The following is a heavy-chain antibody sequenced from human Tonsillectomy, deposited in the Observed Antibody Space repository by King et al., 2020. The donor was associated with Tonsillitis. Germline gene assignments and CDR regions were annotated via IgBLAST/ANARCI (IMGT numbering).Heavy chain of an antibody. Sequence: VQLVESGGGLVQPGGSLRLSCAASGFTFNNYAMSWVRQSPGKGLEWVSVIYGGGVSTYYADSVKGRFTISRDNSKNTLYLQMNRLRGEDTAIYYCEKDNLGPYSIGPLDYWGQGTLVTVSS. J-gene: IGHJ4*02. CDR2: IYGGGVST. CDR1: GFTFNNYA. D-gene: IGHD6-19*01. CDR3: EKDNLGPYSIGPLDY. V-gene: IGHV3-23*03.